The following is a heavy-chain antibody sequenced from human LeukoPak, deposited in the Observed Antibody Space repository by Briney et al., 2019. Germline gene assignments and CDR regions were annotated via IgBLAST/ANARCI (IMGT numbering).Heavy chain of an antibody. D-gene: IGHD3-10*01. CDR2: ITSGSSYI. Sequence: GGSLRLSCAASGFTFSSYNMNWVRQAPGEGLEWASSITSGSSYIYYADSVKGRFTISRDNAKNSLYLQMNSLRAEDTAVYYCARDQITMVRGVIGYWGQGTLVTVSS. CDR3: ARDQITMVRGVIGY. J-gene: IGHJ4*02. CDR1: GFTFSSYN. V-gene: IGHV3-21*01.